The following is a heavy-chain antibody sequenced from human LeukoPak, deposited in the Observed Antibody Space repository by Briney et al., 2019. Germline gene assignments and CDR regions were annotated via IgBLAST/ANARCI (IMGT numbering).Heavy chain of an antibody. V-gene: IGHV1-18*04. J-gene: IGHJ4*02. CDR3: ARGLAAGDY. CDR2: ISAYNGNT. Sequence: GASVKVSCKASGYTFTGHYMHWVRQAPGQGLEWMGWISAYNGNTNYAQKLQGRVTMTTDTSTSTAYMELRSLRSDDTAVYYCARGLAAGDYWGQGTLVTVSS. CDR1: GYTFTGHY. D-gene: IGHD3-3*02.